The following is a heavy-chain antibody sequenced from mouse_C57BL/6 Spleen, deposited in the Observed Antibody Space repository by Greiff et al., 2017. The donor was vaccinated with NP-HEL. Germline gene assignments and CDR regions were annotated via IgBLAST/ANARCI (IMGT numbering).Heavy chain of an antibody. CDR2: INPNNGGT. D-gene: IGHD2-3*01. J-gene: IGHJ3*01. Sequence: EVQLQQSGPELVKPGASVKIPCKASGYTFTDYNMDWVKQSHGKSLEWIGDINPNNGGTIYNQKFKGKATLTVDKSSSTAYMELRSLTSEETAVYYCARSKENYDGYGASWFAYWGQGTLVTVSA. CDR1: GYTFTDYN. V-gene: IGHV1-18*01. CDR3: ARSKENYDGYGASWFAY.